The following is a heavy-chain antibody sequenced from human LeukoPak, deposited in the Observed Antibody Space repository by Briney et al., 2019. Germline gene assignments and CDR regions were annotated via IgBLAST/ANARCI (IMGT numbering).Heavy chain of an antibody. CDR3: AHRPSKPGIAAAGTFDY. J-gene: IGHJ4*02. CDR2: LYWDDDK. V-gene: IGHV2-5*02. D-gene: IGHD6-13*01. Sequence: ESGPTLVKPTPTLTLTCTFSGFSLSTRGVGVGWSRQPPGKALEWLALLYWDDDKRYSPSLKSRLTITKDSSKNQVVLTMTNMDPVDTATYYCAHRPSKPGIAAAGTFDYWGQGTLVTVSS. CDR1: GFSLSTRGVG.